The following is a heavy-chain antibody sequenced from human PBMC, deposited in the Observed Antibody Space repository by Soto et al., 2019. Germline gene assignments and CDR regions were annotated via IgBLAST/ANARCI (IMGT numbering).Heavy chain of an antibody. J-gene: IGHJ6*02. D-gene: IGHD3-10*01. Sequence: SETLSLTCTVSGHSMSNTDYFWGWIRQTPWSGLQWIGSLFYTGHTYYNPSLLSRVTISVDTSKNQFSLKLSSVTAADTAVYYCARVKMVRGVTPYWYYYYGMDVWGQGTTVS. V-gene: IGHV4-39*01. CDR1: GHSMSNTDYF. CDR3: ARVKMVRGVTPYWYYYYGMDV. CDR2: LFYTGHT.